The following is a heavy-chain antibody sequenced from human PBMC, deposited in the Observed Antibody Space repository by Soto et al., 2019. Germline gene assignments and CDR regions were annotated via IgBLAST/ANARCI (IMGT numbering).Heavy chain of an antibody. V-gene: IGHV3-30-3*01. CDR1: GFTFSSYA. CDR2: ISYDGSNK. D-gene: IGHD1-26*01. J-gene: IGHJ6*02. CDR3: ARDCRSYTPRYGMDV. Sequence: QVQLVESGGGVVQPGRSLRLSCAASGFTFSSYAMHWVRQAPGKGLEWVAVISYDGSNKYYADSVKGRFTISRANSKNRLYLQMNSLRAADTAVYYCARDCRSYTPRYGMDVWGQGTTVTVSS.